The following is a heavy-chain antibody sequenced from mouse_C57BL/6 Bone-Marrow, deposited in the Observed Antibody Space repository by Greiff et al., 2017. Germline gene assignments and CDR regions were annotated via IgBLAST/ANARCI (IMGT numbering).Heavy chain of an antibody. V-gene: IGHV5-6*01. D-gene: IGHD1-1*01. CDR2: ISSGGSYT. CDR3: ARPTTVDAMDY. Sequence: EVQLVESGGDLVKPGGSLKLSCAASGFTFSSYGMSWVRQTPDKRLEWVATISSGGSYTYYPDSVKGRFTISRDNAKNTLYLQMSSLKSEDTAMYYCARPTTVDAMDYWGQGTSVTVSS. J-gene: IGHJ4*01. CDR1: GFTFSSYG.